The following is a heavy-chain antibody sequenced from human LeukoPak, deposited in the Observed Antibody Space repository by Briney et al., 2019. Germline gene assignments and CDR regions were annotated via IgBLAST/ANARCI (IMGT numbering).Heavy chain of an antibody. J-gene: IGHJ3*02. CDR2: ISSSSSTI. CDR3: AGDGAPDAFDI. D-gene: IGHD3-16*01. Sequence: PGGSLRLSCAASGFTFSSYSMNWARQAPGKGLEWVSYISSSSSTIYYADSVKGRFTISRDNAKNSLYLQMNSLRAEDTAVYYCAGDGAPDAFDIWGQGTMVTVSS. V-gene: IGHV3-48*01. CDR1: GFTFSSYS.